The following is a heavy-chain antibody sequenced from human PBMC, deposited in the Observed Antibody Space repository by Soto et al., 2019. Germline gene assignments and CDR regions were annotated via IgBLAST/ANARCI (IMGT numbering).Heavy chain of an antibody. CDR3: ARGTVRDHDFGDH. CDR2: ISDDGSGT. CDR1: GFTFSSYW. D-gene: IGHD4-17*01. V-gene: IGHV3-74*01. J-gene: IGHJ4*02. Sequence: EVQLVESGGRLVQPGGSLRLSCAASGFTFSSYWMHWVRQVPGKGLVWVSRISDDGSGTSYAESVRGRFIISRDNAKNTLYLQLNSLRAEDTAVYYCARGTVRDHDFGDHWGQGTLVAVSS.